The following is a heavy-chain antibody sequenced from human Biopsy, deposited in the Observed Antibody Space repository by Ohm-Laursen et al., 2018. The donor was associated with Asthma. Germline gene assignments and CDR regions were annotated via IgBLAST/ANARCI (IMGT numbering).Heavy chain of an antibody. CDR3: ARAVSSSSYWYFDL. V-gene: IGHV4-39*02. D-gene: IGHD6-6*01. J-gene: IGHJ2*01. CDR2: ICYSGRT. Sequence: GTLSLTCVVSGDAMSTSGSYWGWNRQSPGKGLEWFGSICYSGRTYSNPSLGSRVTISADTSKNPFSLKLTSVTAADTAVYYCARAVSSSSYWYFDLWGRGDLVTVSS. CDR1: GDAMSTSGSY.